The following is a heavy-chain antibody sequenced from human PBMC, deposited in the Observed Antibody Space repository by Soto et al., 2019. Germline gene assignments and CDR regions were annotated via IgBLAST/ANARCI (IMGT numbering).Heavy chain of an antibody. CDR2: ISGSGGST. Sequence: EVQLLESGGGLVQPGGSLRLSCAASGFTFSSYAMSWVRQAPGKGLEWVSAISGSGGSTYYADSVKGRSTISRDNSKNTLYLQMNSLRAEDTAVYYCAKDGYDYVWGSYRYRGSFDYWGQGTLVTVSS. J-gene: IGHJ4*02. D-gene: IGHD3-16*02. CDR3: AKDGYDYVWGSYRYRGSFDY. CDR1: GFTFSSYA. V-gene: IGHV3-23*01.